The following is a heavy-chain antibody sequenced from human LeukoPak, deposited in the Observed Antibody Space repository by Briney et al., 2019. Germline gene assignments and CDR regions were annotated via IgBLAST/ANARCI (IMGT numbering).Heavy chain of an antibody. J-gene: IGHJ6*02. CDR2: IYYSGST. CDR3: AREHYSGWYPPLGMDV. CDR1: GGSISSSSYY. Sequence: SETLSLTCTVSGGSISSSSYYWGWIRQPPGKGLEWIGSIYYSGSTYYNPSLKSRVTISVDTSKNQFSLKLSSVTAADTAVYYCAREHYSGWYPPLGMDVWGQGTTVTVSS. D-gene: IGHD6-19*01. V-gene: IGHV4-39*07.